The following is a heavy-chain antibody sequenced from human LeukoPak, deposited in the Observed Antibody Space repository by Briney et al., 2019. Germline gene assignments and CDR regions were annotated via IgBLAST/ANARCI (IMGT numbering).Heavy chain of an antibody. D-gene: IGHD6-13*01. V-gene: IGHV3-23*01. J-gene: IGHJ4*02. Sequence: PGGSLRLSCAASGFTFSSYAMSWVRQAPGKGLEWVSAISGSGGSTYYADSVKGRFTISRDNSKNTLYLQMNSLRAEDTAVYYCAKRGPGGYGSIGFPFDHGGQGPLVSVSS. CDR1: GFTFSSYA. CDR2: ISGSGGST. CDR3: AKRGPGGYGSIGFPFDH.